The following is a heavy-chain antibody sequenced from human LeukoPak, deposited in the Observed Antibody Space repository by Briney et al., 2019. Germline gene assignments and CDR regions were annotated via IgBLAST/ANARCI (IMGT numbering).Heavy chain of an antibody. Sequence: ASVKVSCKVSGYTLTELSMHWVRQAPGKGLEWMGGFDPEDGETIYAQKFQGRVTMTEDTSTDTAYMELSSLRSEDTAVYYCARGSLGYSSSWYYRIDAFDIWGQGTMVTVSS. CDR2: FDPEDGET. V-gene: IGHV1-24*01. J-gene: IGHJ3*02. CDR1: GYTLTELS. D-gene: IGHD6-13*01. CDR3: ARGSLGYSSSWYYRIDAFDI.